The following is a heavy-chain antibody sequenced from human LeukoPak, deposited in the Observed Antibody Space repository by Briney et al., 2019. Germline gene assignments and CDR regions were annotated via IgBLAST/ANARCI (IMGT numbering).Heavy chain of an antibody. D-gene: IGHD3-22*01. CDR3: ARGYDSSGYYYVRRFYFDY. CDR2: INHSGST. J-gene: IGHJ4*02. Sequence: SEPLSLTCAVYGGSFSGYYWSWIRQPPGKGLEWIGEINHSGSTNYNPSLKSRVTISVDTSKNQFSLKLSSVTAADTAVYYCARGYDSSGYYYVRRFYFDYWGQGTLVTVSS. V-gene: IGHV4-34*01. CDR1: GGSFSGYY.